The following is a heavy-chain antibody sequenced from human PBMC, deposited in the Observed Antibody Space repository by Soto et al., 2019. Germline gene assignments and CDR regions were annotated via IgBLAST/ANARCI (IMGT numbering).Heavy chain of an antibody. Sequence: PSETLSLTCAVYGGSFSGYYWSWIRQPPGKGLEWIGEINHSGSTNYNPSLKSRVTISVDTSKNQFSLKLSSVTAADTAVYYCARGGYDFWSGILHRDWFDPWGQGTMVTVYS. J-gene: IGHJ5*02. CDR1: GGSFSGYY. V-gene: IGHV4-34*01. CDR2: INHSGST. CDR3: ARGGYDFWSGILHRDWFDP. D-gene: IGHD3-3*01.